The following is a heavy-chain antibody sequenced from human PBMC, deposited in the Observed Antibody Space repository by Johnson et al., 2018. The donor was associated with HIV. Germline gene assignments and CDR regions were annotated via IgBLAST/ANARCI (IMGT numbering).Heavy chain of an antibody. J-gene: IGHJ3*02. CDR1: GFTFSTYW. CDR3: ARGRAVAGTRAFDI. Sequence: QLVESGGGVVQPGRSLRLSCAASGFTFSTYWMHWVRQPPGKGLVWVSRINSYGSGTTYADSVKGRFTISRDNAKNTLYLQMNSLRAEDTAVYYCARGRAVAGTRAFDIWGQGTMVTVSS. V-gene: IGHV3-74*03. D-gene: IGHD6-19*01. CDR2: INSYGSGT.